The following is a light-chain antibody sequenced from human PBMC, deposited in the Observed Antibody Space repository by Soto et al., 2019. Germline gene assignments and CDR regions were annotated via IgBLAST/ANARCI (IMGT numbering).Light chain of an antibody. CDR3: QQRSSWPPT. Sequence: EIVLTQSPATLSLSPCERATLSCRASQSVSSYLAWYQQRPGQAPRLLIYDASNRATGVPARFSGSGSGTDFTLTISSLEPEDFAVYYCQQRSSWPPTFGQGTRLEIK. CDR1: QSVSSY. CDR2: DAS. J-gene: IGKJ5*01. V-gene: IGKV3-11*01.